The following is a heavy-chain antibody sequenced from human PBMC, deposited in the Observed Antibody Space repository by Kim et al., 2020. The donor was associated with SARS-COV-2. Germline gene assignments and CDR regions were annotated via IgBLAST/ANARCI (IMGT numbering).Heavy chain of an antibody. Sequence: ASVKVSCKASGYTFTGYYLHWVRQAPGQGLEWMGRIEPNSGDTNYAQNFQGRVTMTRDRSISTAYVDLSRLRYDDTAVYYCTREDPRWFDAWGQGTPVTVSS. CDR2: IEPNSGDT. CDR3: TREDPRWFDA. CDR1: GYTFTGYY. V-gene: IGHV1-2*06. J-gene: IGHJ5*02.